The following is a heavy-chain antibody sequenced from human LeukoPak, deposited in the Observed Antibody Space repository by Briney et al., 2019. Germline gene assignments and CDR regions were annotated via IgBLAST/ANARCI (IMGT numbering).Heavy chain of an antibody. J-gene: IGHJ4*02. CDR1: GGSIRSYY. V-gene: IGHV4-59*01. CDR3: ARDRSDSSGYYFPDD. Sequence: SETLSLTCTVSGGSIRSYYWSWIRQPPGKGLEWIGYIYYSGSTNYNPSLKSRVTISVDTSKNQFSLKLSSVTAADTAVYYCARDRSDSSGYYFPDDWGQGTLVTVSS. CDR2: IYYSGST. D-gene: IGHD3-22*01.